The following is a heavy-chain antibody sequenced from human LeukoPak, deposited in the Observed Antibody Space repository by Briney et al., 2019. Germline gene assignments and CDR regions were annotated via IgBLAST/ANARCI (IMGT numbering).Heavy chain of an antibody. CDR1: GGSISSYY. J-gene: IGHJ4*02. CDR3: ARRGGHDWGAFDY. D-gene: IGHD5-12*01. CDR2: ISYSGST. V-gene: IGHV4-59*01. Sequence: SETLSLTCTVSGGSISSYYWSWIRQPPGKGLEWIGFISYSGSTGYRPSLKSRVTISVDTSKNQFSLKVSSVTAADTAVYYCARRGGHDWGAFDYWGQGTLVTVSS.